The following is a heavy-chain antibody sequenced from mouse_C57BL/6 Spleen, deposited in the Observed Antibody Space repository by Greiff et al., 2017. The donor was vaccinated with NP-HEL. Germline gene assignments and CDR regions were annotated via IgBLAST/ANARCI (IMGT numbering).Heavy chain of an antibody. CDR1: GYSFTDYY. CDR2: IHPYNGGT. V-gene: IGHV1-19*01. CDR3: ARNNGSSLWFVY. D-gene: IGHD1-1*01. J-gene: IGHJ3*01. Sequence: EVQLQQSGPVLVKPGASVKMSCKASGYSFTDYYMNWVKQSHGKSLEWIGVIHPYNGGTSDNQKFKGKATLTVDKSSSTAYMELNSLTSGDSAVYYCARNNGSSLWFVYWGQRTLVIVSA.